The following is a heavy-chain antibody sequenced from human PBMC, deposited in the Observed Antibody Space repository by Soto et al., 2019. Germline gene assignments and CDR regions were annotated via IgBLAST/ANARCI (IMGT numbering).Heavy chain of an antibody. D-gene: IGHD3-3*01. CDR2: IYYSGST. CDR3: ARAGGYDFWSGYSLYYYYGMDV. CDR1: GGSISSYY. Sequence: SETLSLTCTVSGGSISSYYWSWIRQPPGKGLEWIGYIYYSGSTNYNPSLKSRVTISVDTSKNQFSLKLSSVTAADTAVYYCARAGGYDFWSGYSLYYYYGMDVWGQGTTVTVSS. V-gene: IGHV4-59*01. J-gene: IGHJ6*02.